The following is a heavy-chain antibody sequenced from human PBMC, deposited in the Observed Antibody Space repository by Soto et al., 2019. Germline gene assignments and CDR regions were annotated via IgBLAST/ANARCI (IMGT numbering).Heavy chain of an antibody. CDR3: AHSLQHLRRGRYSGHFDS. V-gene: IGHV2-5*02. D-gene: IGHD5-18*01. CDR1: GFSFTTSGVG. J-gene: IGHJ4*02. CDR2: IYWDGDK. Sequence: QITLQESGPPLVKPTQTLTLTCTFSGFSFTTSGVGVGWIRRSPGKALGWLALIYWDGDKRYRPSLKSRLTITKDTSKHQVVLTMTNMDPVDTATYSCAHSLQHLRRGRYSGHFDSWGQGTLVTVSS.